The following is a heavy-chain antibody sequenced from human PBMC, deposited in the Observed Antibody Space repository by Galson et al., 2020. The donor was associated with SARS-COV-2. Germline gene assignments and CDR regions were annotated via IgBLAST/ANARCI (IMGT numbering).Heavy chain of an antibody. V-gene: IGHV3-9*01. D-gene: IGHD3-22*01. J-gene: IGHJ3*02. CDR3: AKDIKYYYDSSGYYSDVGAFDI. Sequence: SLKISCAASGFTFDDYAMHWVRQAPGKGLEWVSGISWNSGSIGYADSVKGRFTISRDNAKNSLYLQMNSLRAEDTALYYCAKDIKYYYDSSGYYSDVGAFDIWGQGTMVTVSS. CDR1: GFTFDDYA. CDR2: ISWNSGSI.